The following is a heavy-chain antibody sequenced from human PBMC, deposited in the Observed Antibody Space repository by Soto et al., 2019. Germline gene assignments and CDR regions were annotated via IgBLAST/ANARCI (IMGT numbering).Heavy chain of an antibody. D-gene: IGHD3-22*01. J-gene: IGHJ4*02. CDR2: INAGNGNT. CDR3: ARGDSSGYYYVPAYFDY. V-gene: IGHV1-3*01. CDR1: GYTFTNYA. Sequence: GASVKVSCKASGYTFTNYAMHWVRQAPGQRLEWMGWINAGNGNTKYSQKFQGRVTITADESTSTAYMELSSLRSEDTAVYYCARGDSSGYYYVPAYFDYWGQGTLVTVSS.